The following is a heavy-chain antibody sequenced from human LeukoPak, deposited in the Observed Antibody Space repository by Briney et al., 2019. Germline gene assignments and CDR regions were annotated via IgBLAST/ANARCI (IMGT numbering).Heavy chain of an antibody. J-gene: IGHJ5*02. V-gene: IGHV3-66*03. CDR1: GFRVSDYY. CDR3: ARDRAANQDWVEFDP. D-gene: IGHD3/OR15-3a*01. Sequence: PGGSLRLSCAVSGFRVSDYYMSWVRRAPGKGLEWVGLLRDSGEAFYADFARGRFAISRDESENTLYLQMNSLRVGDTAVYFCARDRAANQDWVEFDPWGQGTPVIVSS. CDR2: LRDSGEA.